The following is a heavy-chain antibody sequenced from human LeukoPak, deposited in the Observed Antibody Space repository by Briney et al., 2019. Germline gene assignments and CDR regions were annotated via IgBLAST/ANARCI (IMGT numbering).Heavy chain of an antibody. D-gene: IGHD6-13*01. CDR2: IYHSGST. V-gene: IGHV4-38-2*02. J-gene: IGHJ4*02. CDR1: GYSISSGYS. Sequence: SETLSLTCSVSGYSISSGYSWGWIRQPPGKGLEWIGSIYHSGSTYYNPSLKSRVTISVDTSKNQCSLKLSSVTAADTAVYYCAAKLAAAANAGVDYWGQGTLVT. CDR3: AAKLAAAANAGVDY.